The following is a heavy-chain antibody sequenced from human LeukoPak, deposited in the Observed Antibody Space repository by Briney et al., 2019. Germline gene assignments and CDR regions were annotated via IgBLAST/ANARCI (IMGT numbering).Heavy chain of an antibody. Sequence: PGGYLRLSSSGSAFTFCSYWLIWVRHAPGKGLEWVANINYGGSEKDYVDSVKGRFTSSRDNAKNSLYLQINSLRAEDTAVYYCARDIAPAGLFFDYWGQGTLVTVSS. D-gene: IGHD6-13*01. CDR1: AFTFCSYW. CDR3: ARDIAPAGLFFDY. J-gene: IGHJ4*02. V-gene: IGHV3-7*01. CDR2: INYGGSEK.